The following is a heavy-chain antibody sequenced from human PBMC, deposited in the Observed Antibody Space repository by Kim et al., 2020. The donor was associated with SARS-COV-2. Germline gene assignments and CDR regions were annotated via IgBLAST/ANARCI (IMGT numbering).Heavy chain of an antibody. D-gene: IGHD5-12*01. V-gene: IGHV3-48*04. CDR2: ISSSSSTI. Sequence: GGSLRLSCAASGFTFSSYSMNWVRQAPGKGLEWVSYISSSSSTIYYADSVKGRFTISRDNAKNSLYLQMNSLRAEDTAVYYCASSGRRWLQPLYVYWGQGTLVTVSS. CDR3: ASSGRRWLQPLYVY. J-gene: IGHJ4*02. CDR1: GFTFSSYS.